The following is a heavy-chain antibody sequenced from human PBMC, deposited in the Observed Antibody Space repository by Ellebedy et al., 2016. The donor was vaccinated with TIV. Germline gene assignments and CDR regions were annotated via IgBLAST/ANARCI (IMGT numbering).Heavy chain of an antibody. V-gene: IGHV1-46*01. D-gene: IGHD2-21*02. CDR1: GYRFTYNY. Sequence: ASVKVSCKASGYRFTYNYIHWVRQAPGQGLEWMGLINPSGGSTSSAPKFQGRITMTRDRSTSTVYMELSSLRSEDMAVYYCARSYGDPDFWGQGTRVTVSS. CDR3: ARSYGDPDF. CDR2: INPSGGST. J-gene: IGHJ4*02.